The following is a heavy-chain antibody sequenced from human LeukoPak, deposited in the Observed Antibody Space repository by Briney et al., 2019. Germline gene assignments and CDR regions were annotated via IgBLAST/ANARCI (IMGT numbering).Heavy chain of an antibody. J-gene: IGHJ4*02. CDR2: IQFDGSNK. CDR1: GFTFSNYG. D-gene: IGHD2-21*01. V-gene: IGHV3-30*02. CDR3: ADLRLRFDY. Sequence: GGSLRLSCAASGFTFSNYGMHWVHQAPGKGLEWVAFIQFDGSNKYYSDSVKGRFSISRDNSKSTLYLQMNSLRPEDTAVYYCADLRLRFDYWGQGTLVTVSS.